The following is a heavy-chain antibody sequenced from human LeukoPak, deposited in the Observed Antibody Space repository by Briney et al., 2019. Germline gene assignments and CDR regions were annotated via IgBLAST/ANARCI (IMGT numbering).Heavy chain of an antibody. CDR3: AKDLDIAAAH. CDR2: ITGSGDTT. Sequence: PGGSLRLSCAASGFAFSSFAMSWIRQTPEKGLEWVSAITGSGDTTYYADSVKGRFTISRDNSENTLYLQMNSLRAEDTAVYYCAKDLDIAAAHWGQGTLVTVSS. CDR1: GFAFSSFA. D-gene: IGHD5-12*01. J-gene: IGHJ4*02. V-gene: IGHV3-23*01.